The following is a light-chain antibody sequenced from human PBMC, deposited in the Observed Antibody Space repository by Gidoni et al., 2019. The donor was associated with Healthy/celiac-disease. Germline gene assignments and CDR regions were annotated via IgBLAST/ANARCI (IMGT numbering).Light chain of an antibody. V-gene: IGKV2-30*01. J-gene: IGKJ2*01. CDR2: KVS. Sequence: PGQPASISCRSSQSLVSSDGNTYLNWFHQRPGQSPRRLIYKVSNRDSGVPDRFSGSGSGTDFTLKISRVEAEDVGIYYCMRGTHWPPYTFGQGTKLEIK. CDR1: QSLVSSDGNTY. CDR3: MRGTHWPPYT.